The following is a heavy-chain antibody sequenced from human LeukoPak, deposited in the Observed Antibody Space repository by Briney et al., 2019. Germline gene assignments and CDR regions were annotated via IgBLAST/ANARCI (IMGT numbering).Heavy chain of an antibody. J-gene: IGHJ4*02. CDR3: ARDIREVGSSSWYIEGY. CDR1: GGTFSSYA. CDR2: IIPILGIA. V-gene: IGHV1-69*04. Sequence: ASVKVSCKASGGTFSSYAISWVGQAPGQGLEWMGRIIPILGIANYAQKFQGRVTITADKSTSTAYMELSSLRSEDTTVYYCARDIREVGSSSWYIEGYWGQGTLVTVSS. D-gene: IGHD6-13*01.